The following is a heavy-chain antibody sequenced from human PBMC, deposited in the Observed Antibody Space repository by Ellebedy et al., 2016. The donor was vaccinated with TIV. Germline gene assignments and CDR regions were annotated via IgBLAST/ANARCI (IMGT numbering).Heavy chain of an antibody. CDR1: GFTFSSNW. Sequence: GESLKISCAASGFTFSSNWMSWVRQTPGKGLEWVGIIHPADSHTKYSPSFQGQVTISADKSISTAYLQLSNLKASDTAIYYCSIAVDGTTWFDPWGQGTLVTVSS. J-gene: IGHJ5*02. V-gene: IGHV5-51*01. D-gene: IGHD5-24*01. CDR3: SIAVDGTTWFDP. CDR2: IHPADSHT.